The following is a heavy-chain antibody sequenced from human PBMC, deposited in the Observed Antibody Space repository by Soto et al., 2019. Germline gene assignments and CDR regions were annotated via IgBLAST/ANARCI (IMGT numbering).Heavy chain of an antibody. J-gene: IGHJ6*04. CDR1: GFTFNDYS. Sequence: GGSLRLSCEASGFTFNDYSMDWVRQAPEKGLEWVSSISSSGTYIYYADSVKGRFVISRDNANNVMYLQMDTLRAEDTAVYYCVRAGHVFDVHYYGMDLWGKGTTVTVSS. D-gene: IGHD3-10*01. CDR3: VRAGHVFDVHYYGMDL. V-gene: IGHV3-21*01. CDR2: ISSSGTYI.